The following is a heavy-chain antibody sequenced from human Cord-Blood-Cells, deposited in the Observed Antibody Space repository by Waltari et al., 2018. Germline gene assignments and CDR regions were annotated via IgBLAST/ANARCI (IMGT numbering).Heavy chain of an antibody. D-gene: IGHD3-16*01. CDR1: GGSISSGSYY. Sequence: QVQLQESGPGLVKPSQTLSLTCTVSGGSISSGSYYWSWIRQPAGKGLEWIGYIYTSGSTNYHPSLKSRVTISVDTSKNQFALKLSSVTAADTAVYYCARGGRDANDAFDIWGQGTMVTVSS. CDR3: ARGGRDANDAFDI. CDR2: IYTSGST. J-gene: IGHJ3*02. V-gene: IGHV4-61*09.